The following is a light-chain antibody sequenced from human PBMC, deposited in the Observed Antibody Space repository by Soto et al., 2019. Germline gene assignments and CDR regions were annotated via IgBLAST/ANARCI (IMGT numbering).Light chain of an antibody. CDR3: VSYTTSASYV. CDR1: SSDVGSYNR. CDR2: DIN. V-gene: IGLV2-18*02. Sequence: QPALTQPPSVSGSPGQSVTISCTGTSSDVGSYNRVSWYQQPPGTAPKVMIYDINNRPSGVSNRFSGSKSGNTASLTISGLQAEDEADYYCVSYTTSASYVFGTGTKVTVL. J-gene: IGLJ1*01.